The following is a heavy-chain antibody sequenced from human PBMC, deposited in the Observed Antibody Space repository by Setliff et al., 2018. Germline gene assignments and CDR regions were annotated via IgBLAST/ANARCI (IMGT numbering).Heavy chain of an antibody. J-gene: IGHJ6*02. D-gene: IGHD2-2*02. V-gene: IGHV4-4*02. CDR1: GGSISSSNW. Sequence: PSETLSLTCAVSGGSISSSNWWSWVRQPPGKGLGWIGEIYHSGSTNYNPSLKSRVTISVDKSKNQFSLKLSSVTAADTAVYYCARDRQYCSSTSCYTSYFYYYAMDIWGQGTTVTVSS. CDR2: IYHSGST. CDR3: ARDRQYCSSTSCYTSYFYYYAMDI.